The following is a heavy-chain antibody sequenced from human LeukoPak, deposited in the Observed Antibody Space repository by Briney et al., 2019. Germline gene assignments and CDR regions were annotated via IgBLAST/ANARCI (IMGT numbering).Heavy chain of an antibody. CDR1: GDSISNGDYY. J-gene: IGHJ4*02. CDR3: AGAVTGYYLSHYYFPY. D-gene: IGHD3-9*01. V-gene: IGHV4-30-4*01. Sequence: SETLSLTCTVSGDSISNGDYYWTWIRQPPGRGLEWIGYIYYNGITYYNPSLKSRVIISVDQPKKQFSLKLSSVTAADTAVYYCAGAVTGYYLSHYYFPYWGRGTLVTVSS. CDR2: IYYNGIT.